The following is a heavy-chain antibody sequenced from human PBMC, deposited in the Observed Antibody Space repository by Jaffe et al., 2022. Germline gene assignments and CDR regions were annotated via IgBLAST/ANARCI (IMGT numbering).Heavy chain of an antibody. CDR3: ARFVIAAAVGEYYFDY. Sequence: QVQLQESGPGLVKPSQTLSLTCTVSGGSISSGSYYWSWIRQPAGKGLEWIGRIYTSGSTNYNPSLKSRVTISVDTSKNQFSLKLSSVTAADTAVYYCARFVIAAAVGEYYFDYWGQGTLVTVSS. V-gene: IGHV4-61*02. D-gene: IGHD6-13*01. CDR2: IYTSGST. J-gene: IGHJ4*02. CDR1: GGSISSGSYY.